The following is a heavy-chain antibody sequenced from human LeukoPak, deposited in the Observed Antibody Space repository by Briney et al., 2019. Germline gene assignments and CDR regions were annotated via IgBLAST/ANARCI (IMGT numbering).Heavy chain of an antibody. CDR2: INHSGST. J-gene: IGHJ4*02. V-gene: IGHV4-34*01. CDR1: GGSFSGYY. CDR3: VRVGHCSSTSCRWGDY. D-gene: IGHD2-2*03. Sequence: SETLSLTCAVYGGSFSGYYWSWIRQPPGKGLEWIGEINHSGSTNYNPSLKSRVTISVDTSKNQFSLKLSSVTAADTAVYYCVRVGHCSSTSCRWGDYWGQGTLVTVSS.